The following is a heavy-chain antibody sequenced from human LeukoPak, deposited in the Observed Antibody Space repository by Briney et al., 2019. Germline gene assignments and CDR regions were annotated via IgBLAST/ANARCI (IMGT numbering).Heavy chain of an antibody. CDR2: IYSGGST. CDR1: GFTVSSNY. J-gene: IGHJ5*02. CDR3: ARDGDYDFWSGYLDP. Sequence: GGSLRLSCAASGFTVSSNYMSWVRQAPGKGLEWVSVIYSGGSTYYADSVKGRFTISRDNSKNTLYLQMNSLRAEDTAVYYCARDGDYDFWSGYLDPWGQGTLVTVSS. V-gene: IGHV3-53*01. D-gene: IGHD3-3*01.